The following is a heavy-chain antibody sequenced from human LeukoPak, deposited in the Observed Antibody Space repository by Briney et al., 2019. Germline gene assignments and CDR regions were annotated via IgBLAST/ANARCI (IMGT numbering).Heavy chain of an antibody. J-gene: IGHJ4*02. CDR3: ARGGQQLVYFDY. D-gene: IGHD6-13*01. CDR2: IYHSGST. CDR1: GGSISSGGYS. V-gene: IGHV4-30-2*05. Sequence: SETLSLTCAVSGGSISSGGYSWSWIRQPPGKGLEWIGYIYHSGSTYYNPSLKSRVTISVDTSKSQFSLKLSSVTAADTAVYYCARGGQQLVYFDYWGQGTLVTVSS.